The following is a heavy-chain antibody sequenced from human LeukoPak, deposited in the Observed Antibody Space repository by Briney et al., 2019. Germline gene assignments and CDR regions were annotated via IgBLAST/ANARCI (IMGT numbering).Heavy chain of an antibody. CDR1: GFTFSSYA. CDR3: ARDKARDDILTGSLFDY. Sequence: GGSLRLSCAASGFTFSSYAMSWVRQAPGKGLEWVANIKEDGSERYYVDSVSGRFTISRDNAENSLYLQMNSLRAEDTAVYYCARDKARDDILTGSLFDYWGQGTLVTVSS. V-gene: IGHV3-7*01. J-gene: IGHJ4*02. CDR2: IKEDGSER. D-gene: IGHD3-9*01.